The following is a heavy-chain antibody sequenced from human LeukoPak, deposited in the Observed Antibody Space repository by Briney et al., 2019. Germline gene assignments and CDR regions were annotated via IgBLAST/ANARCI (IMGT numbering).Heavy chain of an antibody. J-gene: IGHJ4*02. CDR1: GGSFSGYY. CDR3: ARQGELEVFDY. D-gene: IGHD3-16*01. Sequence: PSETLSLTCAVYGGSFSGYYWSWIRQPPGKGLEWIGEINHSGSTNYNPSLKSRVTMSLDTSKNQYSLKVRSVTAADTAVYYCARQGELEVFDYWGQGTLVTVSS. CDR2: INHSGST. V-gene: IGHV4-34*01.